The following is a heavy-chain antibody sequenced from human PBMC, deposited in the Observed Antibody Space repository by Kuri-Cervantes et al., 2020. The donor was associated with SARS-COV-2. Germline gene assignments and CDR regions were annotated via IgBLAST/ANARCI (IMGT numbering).Heavy chain of an antibody. D-gene: IGHD5-24*01. Sequence: GESLKISCAASGFTFSNFWMNWVRQAPGKGLEWVGRIQSKSDGGTTDFGAPVKGRFSISRDDSRDRLYLQMDSLKTEDTAVYYCARSGPGAISREDGACDIWGQGTMVTVSS. CDR3: ARSGPGAISREDGACDI. CDR1: GFTFSNFW. CDR2: IQSKSDGGTT. V-gene: IGHV3-15*07. J-gene: IGHJ3*02.